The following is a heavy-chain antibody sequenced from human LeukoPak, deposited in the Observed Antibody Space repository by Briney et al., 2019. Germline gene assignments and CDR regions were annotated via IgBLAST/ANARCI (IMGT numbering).Heavy chain of an antibody. V-gene: IGHV3-23*01. D-gene: IGHD3-22*01. Sequence: GGSLRLSCAASGFTFRNYAMGWVRQAPGKGLEWVSVISAADGDNTYYADSVKGRFSISRNNSNYTLHLQMNSLRAEDTAVFYCAKFKGHYYYDSSGYCDNWGQGALVTVSS. CDR2: ISAADGDNT. J-gene: IGHJ4*02. CDR1: GFTFRNYA. CDR3: AKFKGHYYYDSSGYCDN.